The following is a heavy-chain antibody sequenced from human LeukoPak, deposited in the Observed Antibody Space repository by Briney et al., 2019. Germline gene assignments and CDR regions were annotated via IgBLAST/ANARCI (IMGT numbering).Heavy chain of an antibody. CDR2: IIPIFGTA. CDR3: ARVGVFNYDILTGPHGMDV. J-gene: IGHJ6*02. CDR1: GGTFSSYA. D-gene: IGHD3-9*01. V-gene: IGHV1-69*13. Sequence: SVKVSCRASGGTFSSYAISWVRQAPGQGLEWMGGIIPIFGTANYAQKFQGRVTITADESTSTAYMELSSLRSEDTAVYYCARVGVFNYDILTGPHGMDVWGQGTTVTVSS.